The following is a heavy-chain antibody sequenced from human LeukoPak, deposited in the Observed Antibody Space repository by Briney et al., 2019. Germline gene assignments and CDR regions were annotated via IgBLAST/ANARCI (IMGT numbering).Heavy chain of an antibody. D-gene: IGHD1-14*01. CDR2: ISSSSSYI. J-gene: IGHJ4*02. Sequence: GRSLRLSCAASGFTFSSYSMNWVRQAPGKGLEWVSSISSSSSYIYYADSVKGRFTISRDNAKNSLYLQMNSLRAEDTAVYYCAREGGTVTDFDYWGQGTLVTVSS. V-gene: IGHV3-21*01. CDR1: GFTFSSYS. CDR3: AREGGTVTDFDY.